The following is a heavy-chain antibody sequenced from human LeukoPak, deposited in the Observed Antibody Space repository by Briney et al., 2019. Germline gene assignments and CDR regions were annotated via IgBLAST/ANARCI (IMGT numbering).Heavy chain of an antibody. CDR1: GFPFNTYR. V-gene: IGHV3-7*01. Sequence: GGSVTLLCGAWGFPFNTYRVNWPRQAPGGARVWVANKTEDGREKYYVDSVKGRVTIARDNAKNSLYLQMNSLSVEDTALYYCARTYYYGSGEEGNWCVHWWQEGLVTVSS. J-gene: IGHJ5*02. CDR2: KTEDGREK. D-gene: IGHD3-10*01. CDR3: ARTYYYGSGEEGNWCVH.